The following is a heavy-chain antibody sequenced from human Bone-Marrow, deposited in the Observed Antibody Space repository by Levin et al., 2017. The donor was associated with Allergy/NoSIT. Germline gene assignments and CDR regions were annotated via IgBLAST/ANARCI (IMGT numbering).Heavy chain of an antibody. V-gene: IGHV1-58*01. CDR2: IVVGSGNT. Sequence: ASVKVSCKASGFTFTSSAVQWVRQARGQRLEWIGWIVVGSGNTNYAQKFQERVTITRDMSTSTAYMELSSLRSEDTAVYYCAAVDSVAGNLFDYFDYWGQGTLVTVSS. J-gene: IGHJ4*02. CDR1: GFTFTSSA. CDR3: AAVDSVAGNLFDYFDY. D-gene: IGHD6-19*01.